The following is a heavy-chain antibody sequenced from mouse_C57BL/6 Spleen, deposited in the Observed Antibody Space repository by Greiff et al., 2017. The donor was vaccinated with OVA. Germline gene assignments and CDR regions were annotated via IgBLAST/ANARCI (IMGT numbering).Heavy chain of an antibody. D-gene: IGHD1-1*01. Sequence: EVKLVESGGGLVKPGGSLKLSCAASGFTFSDYGMHWVRQAPEKGLEWVAYISSGSSTIYYADTVKGRFTISRDNAKNTLFLQMTSLRSEETAMYYCARTYYGSRGYAMDYWGQGTSVTVSS. V-gene: IGHV5-17*01. CDR3: ARTYYGSRGYAMDY. CDR2: ISSGSSTI. J-gene: IGHJ4*01. CDR1: GFTFSDYG.